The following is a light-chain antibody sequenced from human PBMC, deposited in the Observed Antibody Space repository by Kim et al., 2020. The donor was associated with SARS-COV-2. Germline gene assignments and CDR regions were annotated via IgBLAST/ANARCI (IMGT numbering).Light chain of an antibody. CDR3: SSYAGSNLYV. Sequence: GQSLTISCTGTSIDLGGYNYVSWYQQHPGKAPNLMISEVSKRPSVVPDRFSGSKSGNTASLTVSGLQAEDEADYYCSSYAGSNLYVFGTGTKVTVL. CDR1: SIDLGGYNY. CDR2: EVS. J-gene: IGLJ1*01. V-gene: IGLV2-8*01.